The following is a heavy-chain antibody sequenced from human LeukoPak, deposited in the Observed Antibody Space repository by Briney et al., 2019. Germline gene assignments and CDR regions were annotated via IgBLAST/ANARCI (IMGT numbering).Heavy chain of an antibody. CDR2: ISSGSSTI. Sequence: GGSLRLFCAASGFTFTSYSMNWVRQAPGKGLEWVSYISSGSSTIYYADSVKGRFTISRDNAKNSLYLHMNSLRAEDTAVYYCARDDYGDYFFDYWGQGTLVTVSS. V-gene: IGHV3-48*01. D-gene: IGHD4-17*01. CDR1: GFTFTSYS. CDR3: ARDDYGDYFFDY. J-gene: IGHJ4*02.